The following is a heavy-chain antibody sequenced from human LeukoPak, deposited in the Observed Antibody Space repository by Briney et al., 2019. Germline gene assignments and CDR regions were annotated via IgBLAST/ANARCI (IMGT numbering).Heavy chain of an antibody. V-gene: IGHV3-33*08. Sequence: PGGSLRLSCAASGFTFSRYNVNWVRQAPGKGLEWVALIRHDGNDKYYAETVKGRFTISRDNAKNTLYLQMNTLRVEDTAVYYCTRDLMDYDVSTGLHHYYMDVWGQGTTVTVSS. J-gene: IGHJ6*02. CDR2: IRHDGNDK. CDR3: TRDLMDYDVSTGLHHYYMDV. D-gene: IGHD3-9*01. CDR1: GFTFSRYN.